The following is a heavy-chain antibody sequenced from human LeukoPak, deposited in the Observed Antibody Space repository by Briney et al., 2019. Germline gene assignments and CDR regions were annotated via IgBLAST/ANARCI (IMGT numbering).Heavy chain of an antibody. CDR3: ARDGNDRNDFDY. V-gene: IGHV3-7*01. D-gene: IGHD1-1*01. CDR2: IRADGGEI. Sequence: GGSLRLSCEASGFSFSTSWMTWVRQAPGKGLEWVANIRADGGEIYYVDSVKGRFAISRDNAKNSLYLQMDSLRVEDTAVYYCARDGNDRNDFDYWGQGPLVTVSS. CDR1: GFSFSTSW. J-gene: IGHJ4*02.